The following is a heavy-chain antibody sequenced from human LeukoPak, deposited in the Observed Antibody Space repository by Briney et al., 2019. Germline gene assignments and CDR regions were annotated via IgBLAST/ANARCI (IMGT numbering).Heavy chain of an antibody. J-gene: IGHJ5*02. CDR2: IYHSGST. V-gene: IGHV4-38-2*02. CDR3: ARDPNPRQVILTGHWFDP. Sequence: SETLSLTCTVSGYSISSGYYWGWIRQPPGEGLVWNGNIYHSGSTYYNPSLKSRVTISVDTSKNQFSLKLSSVTAADTAVYYCARDPNPRQVILTGHWFDPWGQGTLVTVSS. CDR1: GYSISSGYY. D-gene: IGHD3-9*01.